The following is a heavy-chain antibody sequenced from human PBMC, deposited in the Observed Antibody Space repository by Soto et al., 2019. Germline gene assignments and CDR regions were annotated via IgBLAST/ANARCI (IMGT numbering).Heavy chain of an antibody. J-gene: IGHJ6*02. CDR2: INPNSGGT. CDR3: AREGRYDYAFWSGHLGMDV. V-gene: IGHV1-2*04. CDR1: GYTFTGYY. Sequence: ASVKVSCKASGYTFTGYYMHWVRQAPGQGLEWMGWINPNSGGTNYAQKFQGWLTMTRDTSISTAYMELSRLRSDDTAVYYCAREGRYDYAFWSGHLGMDVCGQRTTVTVSS. D-gene: IGHD3-3*01.